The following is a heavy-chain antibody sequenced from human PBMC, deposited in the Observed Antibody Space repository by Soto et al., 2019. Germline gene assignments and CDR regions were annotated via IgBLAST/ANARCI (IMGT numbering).Heavy chain of an antibody. Sequence: QLQLQESGPGLVKPSETLSLTCTVSGGSISSSSYYWGWIRQPPGKGLEWIGSIYYSGSTYYNPSLKSRVTISVDTSKNQFSLKLSSVTAADTAVYYCARHHRDSSSWYFRALPDYWGQGTLVTVSS. D-gene: IGHD6-13*01. CDR1: GGSISSSSYY. V-gene: IGHV4-39*01. J-gene: IGHJ4*02. CDR2: IYYSGST. CDR3: ARHHRDSSSWYFRALPDY.